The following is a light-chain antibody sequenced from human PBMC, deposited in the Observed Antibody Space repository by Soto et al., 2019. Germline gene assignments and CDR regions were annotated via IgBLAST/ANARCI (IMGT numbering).Light chain of an antibody. CDR3: SSYTSSSTYV. CDR2: EVS. CDR1: SSDVGGHNY. Sequence: VLTQPASVSGSPGQSITISCTGTSSDVGGHNYVSWYQQHPGRAPKLMIYEVSNRPSGVSNRFSGSKSGNTASLTISGLQPEDEADYYCSSYTSSSTYVFGTGTKVTVL. V-gene: IGLV2-14*01. J-gene: IGLJ1*01.